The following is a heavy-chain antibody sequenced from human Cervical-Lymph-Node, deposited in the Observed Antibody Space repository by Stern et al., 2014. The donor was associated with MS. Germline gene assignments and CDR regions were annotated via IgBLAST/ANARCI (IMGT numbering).Heavy chain of an antibody. CDR2: IIPILGIA. CDR3: ARDSSSYPDYGMDV. D-gene: IGHD6-13*01. CDR1: GGTFSSYT. V-gene: IGHV1-69*09. Sequence: VQLVESGDEVKKPGSSVKVSCKASGGTFSSYTISWVRQAPGQGLEWMGRIIPILGIANYAQKFQGRVTITADKSTSTAYMELSSLRSEDTAVYYCARDSSSYPDYGMDVWGQGTTVTVSS. J-gene: IGHJ6*02.